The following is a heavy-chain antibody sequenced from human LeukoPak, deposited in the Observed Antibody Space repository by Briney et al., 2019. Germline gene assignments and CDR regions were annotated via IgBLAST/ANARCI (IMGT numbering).Heavy chain of an antibody. CDR1: GFTFSSYD. J-gene: IGHJ4*02. D-gene: IGHD1-26*01. CDR3: AKGGYSVGATILLHHFDY. V-gene: IGHV3-23*01. Sequence: GGSLRLSCAASGFTFSSYDMTWVRQAPGKGLEWVSTISGRGRTYYTDSVKGRFTISRDNSKNILYLQMNSLRAEDTAVYYCAKGGYSVGATILLHHFDYWGQGTLVPVSS. CDR2: ISGRGRT.